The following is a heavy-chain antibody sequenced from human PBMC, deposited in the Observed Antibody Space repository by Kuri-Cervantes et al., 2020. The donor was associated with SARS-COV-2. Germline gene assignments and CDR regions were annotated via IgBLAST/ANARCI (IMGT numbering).Heavy chain of an antibody. CDR2: ISAYNGNT. Sequence: ASVKVSCKASGYTFTSYGISWVRQAPGQGLEWMGWISAYNGNTNYAQKLQGRVTMTTDTSTSTAYMALRSLRSDDTAVYYCARGGSGGSCYSCWYFDLWGRGTLVTVSS. CDR3: ARGGSGGSCYSCWYFDL. V-gene: IGHV1-18*01. D-gene: IGHD2-15*01. CDR1: GYTFTSYG. J-gene: IGHJ2*01.